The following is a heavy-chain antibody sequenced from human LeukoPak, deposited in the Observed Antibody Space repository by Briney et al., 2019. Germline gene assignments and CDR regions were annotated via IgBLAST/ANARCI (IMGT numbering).Heavy chain of an antibody. CDR1: GGSISSYY. Sequence: PSETLSLTCTVSGGSISSYYWSWIRQPPGKGLEWIGYIYYSGSTNYNPSLKSRVTISVDTSKNQFSLKLSPVTAADTAVYYCARGKLYGDYVDYWGQGTPVTVSS. CDR3: ARGKLYGDYVDY. V-gene: IGHV4-59*01. J-gene: IGHJ4*02. CDR2: IYYSGST. D-gene: IGHD4-17*01.